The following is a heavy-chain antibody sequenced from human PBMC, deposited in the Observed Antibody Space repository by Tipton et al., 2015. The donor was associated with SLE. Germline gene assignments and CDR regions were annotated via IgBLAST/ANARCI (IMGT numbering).Heavy chain of an antibody. CDR3: AREARRTWRAFDV. CDR1: GGSFSGYY. CDR2: INHSGIT. V-gene: IGHV4-34*01. Sequence: TLSLTCAVYGGSFSGYYWSWIRQSPGKGREWIGEINHSGITTYNTSLKSRVTISVDTSKNQFSLKVMSVTAADTAVYYCAREARRTWRAFDVWGQGTLVTVSS. J-gene: IGHJ3*01.